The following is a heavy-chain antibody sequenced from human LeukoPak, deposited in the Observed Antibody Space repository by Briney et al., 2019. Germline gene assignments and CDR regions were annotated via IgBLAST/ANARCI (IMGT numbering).Heavy chain of an antibody. Sequence: ASVKVSCKASGYTFTSFDINWVRQATGQGLEWIGWMNPNSGNTGYAQKFQGRVTMTRNTSISTAYMELSSLRSEDTAVYYCARRGRYGGNSDNWFDPWGQGTLVTVSS. CDR1: GYTFTSFD. CDR3: ARRGRYGGNSDNWFDP. CDR2: MNPNSGNT. V-gene: IGHV1-8*01. D-gene: IGHD4-23*01. J-gene: IGHJ5*02.